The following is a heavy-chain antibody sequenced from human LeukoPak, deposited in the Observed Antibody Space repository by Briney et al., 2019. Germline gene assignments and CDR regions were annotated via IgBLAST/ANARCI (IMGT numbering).Heavy chain of an antibody. V-gene: IGHV3-9*01. CDR2: ISWNSGSI. CDR1: GFTFDDYA. J-gene: IGHJ6*03. D-gene: IGHD3-22*01. CDR3: AKGDSSGYYHYYYYMDV. Sequence: PGGSLRLSCAASGFTFDDYAMHWVRQAPGKGLEWVSGISWNSGSIGYADSVKGRFTISRDNAKNSLYLQMNSLRAEDTAVYYCAKGDSSGYYHYYYYMDVWGKGTTVTVSS.